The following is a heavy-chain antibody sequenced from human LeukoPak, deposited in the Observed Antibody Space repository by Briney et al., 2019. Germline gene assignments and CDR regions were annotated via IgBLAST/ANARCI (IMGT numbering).Heavy chain of an antibody. Sequence: PGGSLGLSCAASGFTFSSYAMSWVRQAPGKGLEWVSAISGSGGSTYYADSVKGRFTISRDNSKNTLYLQMNSLRAEDTAVYYCAKEVTVTPYSTYYYYGMDVWGQGTTVTVSS. V-gene: IGHV3-23*01. CDR2: ISGSGGST. D-gene: IGHD4-17*01. J-gene: IGHJ6*02. CDR3: AKEVTVTPYSTYYYYGMDV. CDR1: GFTFSSYA.